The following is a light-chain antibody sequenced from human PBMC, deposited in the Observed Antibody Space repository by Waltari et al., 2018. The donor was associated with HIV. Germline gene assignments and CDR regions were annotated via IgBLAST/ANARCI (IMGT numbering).Light chain of an antibody. Sequence: QSVLTKPPSASGTPGQRVTISCSGSSSNIGSNTVNWYQQLPGTAPKLLIISNNQRPAGVPGRCSGSKSGTSASLAISGLQSEDEAEYYCAAWDDSLNGVVFGGGTKLTVL. CDR3: AAWDDSLNGVV. V-gene: IGLV1-44*01. CDR2: SNN. CDR1: SSNIGSNT. J-gene: IGLJ2*01.